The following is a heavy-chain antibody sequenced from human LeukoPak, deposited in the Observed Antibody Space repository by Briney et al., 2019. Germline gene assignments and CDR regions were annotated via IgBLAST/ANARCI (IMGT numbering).Heavy chain of an antibody. J-gene: IGHJ4*02. Sequence: SETLSLTCAVYGGSFSGYYWSWIRQPPGKGLEWIGEINHSGSTNYNPSLKSRVTISVDTSKNQFFLKLSSVTAADTAVYYCARGRVAAAGTAAKDYWGQGTLVTVSS. CDR1: GGSFSGYY. CDR2: INHSGST. CDR3: ARGRVAAAGTAAKDY. V-gene: IGHV4-34*01. D-gene: IGHD6-13*01.